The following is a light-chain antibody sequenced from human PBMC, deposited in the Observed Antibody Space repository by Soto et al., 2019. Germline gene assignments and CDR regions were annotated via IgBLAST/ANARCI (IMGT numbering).Light chain of an antibody. J-gene: IGKJ4*01. CDR3: QQRSDWPPLT. CDR1: QSISTY. Sequence: DIQMTQSPSSLSASVGDRVTFTCRASQSISTYLNWYEQKPGKAPNLLIYGASNLQSGVPSRFSGGGSGTDFTLSISSLEPEDFAVYYCQQRSDWPPLTFGGGTRVEIK. CDR2: GAS. V-gene: IGKV1-39*01.